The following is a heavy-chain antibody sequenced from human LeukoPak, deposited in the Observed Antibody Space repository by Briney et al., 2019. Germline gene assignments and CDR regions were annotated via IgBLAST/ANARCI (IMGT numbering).Heavy chain of an antibody. CDR3: AGGGRWLAFDY. Sequence: PSETLSLTCTVSGGSITNNYWSWIRQPPGKGLEWIGYINYSGTTNYNPSLKSRVTISVDTSKKYFSLRLTSVTAPDTAVYYCAGGGRWLAFDYWGQGFLVTVSS. D-gene: IGHD6-19*01. V-gene: IGHV4-59*01. J-gene: IGHJ4*02. CDR1: GGSITNNY. CDR2: INYSGTT.